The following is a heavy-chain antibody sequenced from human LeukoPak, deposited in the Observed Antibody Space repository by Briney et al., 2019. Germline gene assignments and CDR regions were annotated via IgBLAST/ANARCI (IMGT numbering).Heavy chain of an antibody. V-gene: IGHV3-48*03. J-gene: IGHJ4*02. CDR2: ISSGGTTI. Sequence: GGSLRLSCAASGFTFSNYEMNWVRQAPGKGPEWVSYISSGGTTIYYADSVKGRFTISRDNAKNSLYLQMNSLRVEDTAVYYCARYSSSWSHLFDYWGQGTLVTVSS. CDR3: ARYSSSWSHLFDY. CDR1: GFTFSNYE. D-gene: IGHD6-13*01.